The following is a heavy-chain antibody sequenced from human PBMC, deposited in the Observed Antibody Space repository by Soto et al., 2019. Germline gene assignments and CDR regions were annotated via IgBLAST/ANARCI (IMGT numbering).Heavy chain of an antibody. CDR3: ARGRGYYDSSGYYYSGSYYYYGMDV. D-gene: IGHD3-22*01. V-gene: IGHV4-34*01. CDR2: INHSGST. J-gene: IGHJ6*02. CDR1: GGSFSGYY. Sequence: SETLSLTCAVYGGSFSGYYWSWIRQPPGKGLEWIGEINHSGSTNYNPSLKSRVTISVDTSKNQFSLKLSSVTAADTAVYYCARGRGYYDSSGYYYSGSYYYYGMDVWGQGTTVTVSS.